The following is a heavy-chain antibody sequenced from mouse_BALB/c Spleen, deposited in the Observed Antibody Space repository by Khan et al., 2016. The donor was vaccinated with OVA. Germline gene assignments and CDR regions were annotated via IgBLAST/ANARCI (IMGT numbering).Heavy chain of an antibody. CDR1: GYTFTDYI. CDR2: INPKNGGN. J-gene: IGHJ3*01. CDR3: ARHGYGGFAD. Sequence: VRLQQSGPELVKPGASVKIPCKASGYTFTDYIIDWVKQSHGKSLEWIGDINPKNGGNIYSQKFKGKATLTVDKSSSTAYMEIRSLTSEDTAVDYCARHGYGGFADWCQGTLVTVSA. D-gene: IGHD2-2*01. V-gene: IGHV1-18*01.